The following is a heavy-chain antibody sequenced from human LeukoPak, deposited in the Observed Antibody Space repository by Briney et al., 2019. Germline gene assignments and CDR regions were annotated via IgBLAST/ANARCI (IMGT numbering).Heavy chain of an antibody. CDR2: ISSHSSYM. J-gene: IGHJ5*01. V-gene: IGHV3-21*01. CDR1: GFTFNSYS. CDR3: ATLPGIAAAGLNNWEVWFDS. Sequence: GGSLRLSCAASGFTFNSYSMHWVRQSPGKGLEWVSSISSHSSYMYYAESVKGRFTISRDNAKNSLDLQMSRLRAEDTAVYYCATLPGIAAAGLNNWEVWFDSWGQGTLVTVSS. D-gene: IGHD6-13*01.